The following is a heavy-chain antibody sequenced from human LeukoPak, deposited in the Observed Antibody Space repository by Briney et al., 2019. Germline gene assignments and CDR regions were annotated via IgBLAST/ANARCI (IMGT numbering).Heavy chain of an antibody. J-gene: IGHJ4*02. V-gene: IGHV4-34*01. CDR3: ARRPVWDEVFDY. Sequence: PSETLSLTCAVYGGSFSGYYWNWIRQPPGKGLEWIGEINHSGSTNYNPSLKSRVTISGDTSKNQFSLKLTSVTAADTAMYYCARRPVWDEVFDYWGQGTLVTVSS. CDR1: GGSFSGYY. CDR2: INHSGST. D-gene: IGHD3-16*01.